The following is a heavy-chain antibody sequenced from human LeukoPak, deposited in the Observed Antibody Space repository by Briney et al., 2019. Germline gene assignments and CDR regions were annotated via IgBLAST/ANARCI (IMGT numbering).Heavy chain of an antibody. V-gene: IGHV3-7*03. CDR1: GFTFSSCW. CDR3: AREDCSGGSCYGYYFDY. Sequence: GGSLRLSCAASGFTFSSCWMSWVRQAPEKGLEWVANIKQDGSEKYYVDSVKGRFTISRDNAKNSLYLQMNSLRAEDTAVYYCAREDCSGGSCYGYYFDYWGQGTLVTVSS. D-gene: IGHD2-15*01. J-gene: IGHJ4*02. CDR2: IKQDGSEK.